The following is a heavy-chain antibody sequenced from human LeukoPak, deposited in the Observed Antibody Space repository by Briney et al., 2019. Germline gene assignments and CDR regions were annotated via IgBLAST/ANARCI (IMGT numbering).Heavy chain of an antibody. CDR3: APVYSYDSSAYYRLDY. Sequence: ASVKVSCKVSGYTLTKLSMHWVRQAPGKGLEWMGTFDPEDGERLYAQKFQGRLTMTEDTSTDTAYMELSSLRSEDTAVYYCAPVYSYDSSAYYRLDYWGQGTLVTVSS. CDR1: GYTLTKLS. CDR2: FDPEDGER. V-gene: IGHV1-24*01. J-gene: IGHJ4*02. D-gene: IGHD3-22*01.